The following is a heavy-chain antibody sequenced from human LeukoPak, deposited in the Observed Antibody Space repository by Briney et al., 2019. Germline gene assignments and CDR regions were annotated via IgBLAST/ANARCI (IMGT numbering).Heavy chain of an antibody. Sequence: GGSLRLSCAASGFTFSSYAMSWVRQAPGKGLEWVSGISTSGGSTYYADSVKGRFTISRDNSKNTLYLQMNSLSAEDTAVYYCAKSEYNYGLPPFDYWGQGTLVTVS. CDR3: AKSEYNYGLPPFDY. D-gene: IGHD3/OR15-3a*01. CDR2: ISTSGGST. V-gene: IGHV3-23*01. CDR1: GFTFSSYA. J-gene: IGHJ4*02.